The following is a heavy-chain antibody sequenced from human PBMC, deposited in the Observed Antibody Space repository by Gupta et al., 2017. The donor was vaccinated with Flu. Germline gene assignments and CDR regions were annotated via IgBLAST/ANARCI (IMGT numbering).Heavy chain of an antibody. J-gene: IGHJ4*02. Sequence: EVQLAESGGGVAQPGGSLRLSCVGSGFTFKNYEINWVRQAPGKGLEWILFIDSSGISTYYADSVRGRFTISRDNDKDSAYLHLTSLRVEDTAIYYCARGECALPWYGGFDHWGQGTPVTVSS. CDR3: ARGECALPWYGGFDH. CDR1: GFTFKNYE. D-gene: IGHD6-13*01. CDR2: IDSSGIST. V-gene: IGHV3-48*03.